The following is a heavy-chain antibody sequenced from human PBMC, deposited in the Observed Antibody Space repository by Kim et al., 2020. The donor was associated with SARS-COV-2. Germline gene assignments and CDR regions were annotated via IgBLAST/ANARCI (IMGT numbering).Heavy chain of an antibody. J-gene: IGHJ6*02. CDR2: IYYSGST. CDR3: ARHAEGAPEVQYYYYYGMDV. CDR1: GGSISSSSYY. Sequence: SETLSLTCTVSGGSISSSSYYWGWIRQPPGKGLEWIGSIYYSGSTYYNPSLKSRVTISVDTSKNQFSLKLSSVTAADTAVYYCARHAEGAPEVQYYYYYGMDVWGQGTTVTVSS. V-gene: IGHV4-39*01. D-gene: IGHD3-16*01.